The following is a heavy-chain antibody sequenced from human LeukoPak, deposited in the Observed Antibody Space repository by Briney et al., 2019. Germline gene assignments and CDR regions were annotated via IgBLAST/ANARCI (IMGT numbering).Heavy chain of an antibody. J-gene: IGHJ4*02. D-gene: IGHD2-15*01. Sequence: SETLSLTCTVSGGSISSYYWGWIRQPPGKGLEWIGYIYYSGSTNYNPSLKSRVTISVDTSKNQFSLKLSSVTAADTAVYYCARHFCSGGSCFYFDYWGQGTLVTVSS. CDR1: GGSISSYY. V-gene: IGHV4-59*08. CDR3: ARHFCSGGSCFYFDY. CDR2: IYYSGST.